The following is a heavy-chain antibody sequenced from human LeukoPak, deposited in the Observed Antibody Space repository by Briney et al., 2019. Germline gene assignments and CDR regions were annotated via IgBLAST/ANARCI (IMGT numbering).Heavy chain of an antibody. D-gene: IGHD3/OR15-3a*01. Sequence: GGSLRLSCSASGFTVSNNYMSWVRQAQGNGLEWVSVIYSSGNTYYEDSVKGGFTISRDNSKNTLYLQMSSGRAEDTAVYYCARDGLDRGSREYYFDFWGQGTLVTVSS. CDR3: ARDGLDRGSREYYFDF. CDR2: IYSSGNT. CDR1: GFTVSNNY. J-gene: IGHJ4*02. V-gene: IGHV3-53*01.